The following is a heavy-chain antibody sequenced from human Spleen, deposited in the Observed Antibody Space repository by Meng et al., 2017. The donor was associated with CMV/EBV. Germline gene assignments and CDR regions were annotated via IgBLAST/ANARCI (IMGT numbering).Heavy chain of an antibody. V-gene: IGHV1-2*02. CDR2: INPNSGGT. CDR3: AREYCPNGVCFHLGSNWFDP. J-gene: IGHJ5*02. Sequence: ASVKVSCKASGYTFTGYYMHWVRQAPGQGLEWMGWINPNSGGTNYAQKFQGRVTMTRDTSISTAYMELSRLRSDDTAVYYCAREYCPNGVCFHLGSNWFDPWGQGTLVTVSS. D-gene: IGHD2-8*01. CDR1: GYTFTGYY.